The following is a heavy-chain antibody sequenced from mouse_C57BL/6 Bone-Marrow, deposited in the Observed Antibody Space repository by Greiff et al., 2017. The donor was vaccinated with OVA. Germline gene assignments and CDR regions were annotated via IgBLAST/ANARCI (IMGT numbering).Heavy chain of an antibody. D-gene: IGHD4-1*01. Sequence: EVKLVESGGGLVKPGGSLKLSCAASGFTFSSYAMSWVRQTPEKRLEWVATISDGGSYTYYPDNVKGRFTISRDNAKNNLYLQMSHLKSEDTALYYCARQGTGTVDYWGEGTTLTVSS. CDR1: GFTFSSYA. CDR3: ARQGTGTVDY. CDR2: ISDGGSYT. J-gene: IGHJ2*01. V-gene: IGHV5-4*03.